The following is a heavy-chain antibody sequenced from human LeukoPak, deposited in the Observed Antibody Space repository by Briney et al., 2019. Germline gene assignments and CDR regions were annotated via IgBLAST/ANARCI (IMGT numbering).Heavy chain of an antibody. Sequence: SETLSLTCTVSGGSISSYYWSWTRQPPGKGLEWIGYIYYSGSTNYNPSLKSRVTISVDTSKNQFSLKLSSVTAADTAVYYCARDGYDSSGNIGLDYWGQGTLVTVSS. J-gene: IGHJ4*02. CDR1: GGSISSYY. V-gene: IGHV4-59*01. CDR2: IYYSGST. D-gene: IGHD3-22*01. CDR3: ARDGYDSSGNIGLDY.